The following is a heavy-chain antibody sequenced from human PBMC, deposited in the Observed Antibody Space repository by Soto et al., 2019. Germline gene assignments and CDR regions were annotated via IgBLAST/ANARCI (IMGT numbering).Heavy chain of an antibody. CDR1: GGSISSGGYS. Sequence: QLQLQESGSGLVKPSQTLSLTCAVSGGSISSGGYSWSWIRQPPGKGLEWIGYIYHSGSTYYNPSLQGRVTISVDRSQNQFSLKVGSVAAGGQAVYYCAAGGWVTRYYWGQGTLVTVSS. J-gene: IGHJ4*02. D-gene: IGHD3-10*01. V-gene: IGHV4-30-2*01. CDR2: IYHSGST. CDR3: AAGGWVTRYY.